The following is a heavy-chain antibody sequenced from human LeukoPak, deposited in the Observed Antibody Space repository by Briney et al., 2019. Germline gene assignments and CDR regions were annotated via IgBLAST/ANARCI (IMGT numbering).Heavy chain of an antibody. D-gene: IGHD5-24*01. V-gene: IGHV1-46*01. CDR3: ARDGYKGLRFDH. CDR2: INCNGGST. J-gene: IGHJ4*02. Sequence: ASVKVSCKASGYTFTNYYMHWVRQAPGQGPEWMGVINCNGGSTRYAQKFQGRVSMTSDISTSTVYMELSSLRSEDTAVYYCARDGYKGLRFDHWGQGTLVTVSS. CDR1: GYTFTNYY.